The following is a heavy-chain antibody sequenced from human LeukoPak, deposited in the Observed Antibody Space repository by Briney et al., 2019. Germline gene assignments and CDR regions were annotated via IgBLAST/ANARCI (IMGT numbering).Heavy chain of an antibody. V-gene: IGHV4-39*07. CDR2: IFTSGIT. D-gene: IGHD5-18*01. J-gene: IGHJ4*02. CDR3: AKSSNGGYTYGYYFDN. Sequence: PSETLSLTCTVSGGSISSSSYYWGWIRQPPGKGLEWIGRIFTSGITDYNPSLKSRVTMSIDTSKNQFSLKLSSVTAADTAVYYCAKSSNGGYTYGYYFDNWGQGALVTVSS. CDR1: GGSISSSSYY.